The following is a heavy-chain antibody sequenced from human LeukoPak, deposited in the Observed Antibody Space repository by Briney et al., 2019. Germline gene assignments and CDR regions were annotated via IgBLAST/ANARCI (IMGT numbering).Heavy chain of an antibody. V-gene: IGHV1-2*02. D-gene: IGHD6-13*01. J-gene: IGHJ1*01. Sequence: ASVKVSCKASGYTFTGYYMHWVRQAPGQGLEWMGWTNPNSGGTNYAQKFQGRVTMTRDTSISTAYMELSRLRSDDTAVYYCARAGVAAIAGRGYFQHWGQGTLVTVSS. CDR1: GYTFTGYY. CDR3: ARAGVAAIAGRGYFQH. CDR2: TNPNSGGT.